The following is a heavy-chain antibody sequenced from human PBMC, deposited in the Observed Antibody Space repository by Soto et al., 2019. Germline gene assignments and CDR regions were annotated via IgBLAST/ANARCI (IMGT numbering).Heavy chain of an antibody. J-gene: IGHJ4*01. CDR2: IKSKTEGGTT. CDR1: GFTFSNAC. D-gene: IGHD1-1*01. Sequence: EVQLVESGGDLVKSRGSLRVSCAASGFTFSNACINWVRQAPGKGREWVCRIKSKTEGGTTNFAEPVKGRFAISRDDANKVVYLRMNSPKIEDTAFYYCTTDSFSTRITILFDYWGHGALVTVSS. V-gene: IGHV3-15*07. CDR3: TTDSFSTRITILFDY.